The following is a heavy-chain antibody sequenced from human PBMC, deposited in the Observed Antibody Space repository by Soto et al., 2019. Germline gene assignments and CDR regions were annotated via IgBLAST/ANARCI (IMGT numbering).Heavy chain of an antibody. J-gene: IGHJ4*02. CDR1: AGSFSSYA. CDR2: IIPIFGTA. CDR3: ARDQVGDGYNYGY. Sequence: QVQLVQSGAEVKKPGSSVKVSCKGSAGSFSSYAISWVRQAPGQGLEWMGGIIPIFGTANYAQKFQGRVTITADESTSTAYMELSSLRSEDTAVYYCARDQVGDGYNYGYWGQATLVTVSS. D-gene: IGHD5-12*01. V-gene: IGHV1-69*12.